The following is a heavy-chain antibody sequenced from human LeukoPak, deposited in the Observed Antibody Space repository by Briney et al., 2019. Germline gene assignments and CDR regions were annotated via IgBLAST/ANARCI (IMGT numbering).Heavy chain of an antibody. CDR2: INPNNGGT. V-gene: IGHV1-2*04. CDR1: GYTFTAYY. D-gene: IGHD1-1*01. Sequence: ASVKVSCKASGYTFTAYYIHWVRQAPGQGLEWMGWINPNNGGTNYAQKSQGWVTMTRDASISTVYMELSRLTSDGTAVYYCARSTKLAIDNWGQGTLVTVSS. J-gene: IGHJ4*02. CDR3: ARSTKLAIDN.